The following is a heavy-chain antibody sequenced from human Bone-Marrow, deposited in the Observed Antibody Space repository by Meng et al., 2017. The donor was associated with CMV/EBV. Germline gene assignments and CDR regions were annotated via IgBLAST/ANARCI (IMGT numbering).Heavy chain of an antibody. CDR3: ATIEAIGPENQGDAFEI. Sequence: GGSLRLSCAASGFTFSSYAMHWVRQAPGKGLEWVAVISYDGSNKYYADSVKGRFTISRDNAKNSLYLQMSSLRAEDTAVYYCATIEAIGPENQGDAFEIWGQGTMVTVSS. V-gene: IGHV3-30*04. D-gene: IGHD1-14*01. CDR2: ISYDGSNK. J-gene: IGHJ3*02. CDR1: GFTFSSYA.